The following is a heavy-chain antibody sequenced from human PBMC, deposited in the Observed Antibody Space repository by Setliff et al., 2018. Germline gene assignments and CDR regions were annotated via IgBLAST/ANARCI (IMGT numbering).Heavy chain of an antibody. D-gene: IGHD1-26*01. CDR2: IYYTGNT. J-gene: IGHJ3*02. CDR1: GGSISSYY. CDR3: ARDIGTYLPAGAFDI. Sequence: PSETLSLTCTVSGGSISSYYWSWIRQPPGKGLEWIGYIYYTGNTDYNPSLKGRVTISIDTSKNQFSLRLNSVTAADTAVYYCARDIGTYLPAGAFDIWGQGTMVTVSS. V-gene: IGHV4-59*01.